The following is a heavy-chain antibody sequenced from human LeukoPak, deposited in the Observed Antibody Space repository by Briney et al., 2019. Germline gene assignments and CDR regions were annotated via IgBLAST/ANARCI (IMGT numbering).Heavy chain of an antibody. Sequence: GGSLRLSCAASGFTFSSYAMSWVRQAPGKGLEWVSAISGSGGSTYYADSVKGRFTISRDNSKNTLYLQMNSLRAEDTAVYYCAKLGTRMDSGYDSRDQPALPFDYWGQGTLVTVSS. CDR2: ISGSGGST. V-gene: IGHV3-23*01. J-gene: IGHJ4*02. CDR3: AKLGTRMDSGYDSRDQPALPFDY. CDR1: GFTFSSYA. D-gene: IGHD5-12*01.